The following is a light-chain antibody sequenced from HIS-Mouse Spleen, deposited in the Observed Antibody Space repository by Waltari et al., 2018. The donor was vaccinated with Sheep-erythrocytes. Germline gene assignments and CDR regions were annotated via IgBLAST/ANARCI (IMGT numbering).Light chain of an antibody. CDR3: SSYAGSNNWV. CDR2: EVS. J-gene: IGLJ3*02. Sequence: QSALTQPPSASGSPGQSVTISCTGTSSDVGGYNYVSWYQQHPGKAPKLMTYEVSKRPSWVPVRFSGSKSGNTASLTVSGLQAEDEADYYCSSYAGSNNWVFGGGTKLTVL. CDR1: SSDVGGYNY. V-gene: IGLV2-8*01.